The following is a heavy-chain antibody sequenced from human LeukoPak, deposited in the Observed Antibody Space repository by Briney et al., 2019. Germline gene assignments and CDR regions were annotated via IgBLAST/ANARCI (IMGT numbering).Heavy chain of an antibody. CDR1: GGSIRKYQ. V-gene: IGHV4-59*01. CDR3: ARSPPYCSSPGCYLDWFDP. CDR2: IYCSGSP. D-gene: IGHD2-2*01. Sequence: SETLFLTCTVPGGSIRKYQWNSIRQPPGKGLEWNGHIYCSGSPNYSPPLKSRVIVSIDMAKNQYSLKVYSVTAADAAVYYCARSPPYCSSPGCYLDWFDPWGQGTLVTVSS. J-gene: IGHJ5*02.